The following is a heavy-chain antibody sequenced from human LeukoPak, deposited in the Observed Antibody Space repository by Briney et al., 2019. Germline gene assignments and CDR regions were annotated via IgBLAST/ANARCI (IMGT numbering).Heavy chain of an antibody. CDR1: GGSISSYY. V-gene: IGHV4-59*12. J-gene: IGHJ5*02. Sequence: PSETLSLTCTVSGGSISSYYWSWIRQPPGKGLEWIAYISDIGSINYNPSLKSRVTISLDTSKNQFSLKLSSVTAADTAVYYCARAPTLGRYFDWLNWFDPWGQGTLVTVSS. D-gene: IGHD3-9*01. CDR2: ISDIGSI. CDR3: ARAPTLGRYFDWLNWFDP.